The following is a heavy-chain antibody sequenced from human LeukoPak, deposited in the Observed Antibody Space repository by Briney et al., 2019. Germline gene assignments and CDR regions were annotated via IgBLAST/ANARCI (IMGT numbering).Heavy chain of an antibody. Sequence: SETLSLTXSVSGGSMTSYYWSWIRQPAGKGLEWIGRIYSTGSTKHNPSLKSRVTMSVDTTKNQFSLKLSSATAADTAVYYCAGYSYGRFDYWGQRTLVTVSS. CDR1: GGSMTSYY. D-gene: IGHD5-18*01. V-gene: IGHV4-4*07. CDR3: AGYSYGRFDY. J-gene: IGHJ4*02. CDR2: IYSTGST.